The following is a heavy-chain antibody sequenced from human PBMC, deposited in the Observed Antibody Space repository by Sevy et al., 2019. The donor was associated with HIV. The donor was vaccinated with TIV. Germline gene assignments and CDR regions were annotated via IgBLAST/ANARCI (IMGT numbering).Heavy chain of an antibody. CDR2: ISGSGGST. D-gene: IGHD2-15*01. CDR1: GFTLSNYA. V-gene: IGHV3-23*01. J-gene: IGHJ4*02. Sequence: GGSLRLSCAASGFTLSNYAMNWVRQAPGKGLEWVSTISGSGGSTYYADSVKGRFTISRDNSKNTMHLQMNSLRAEDTAVYYCATGREGFFDYWGQGSLVTVSS. CDR3: ATGREGFFDY.